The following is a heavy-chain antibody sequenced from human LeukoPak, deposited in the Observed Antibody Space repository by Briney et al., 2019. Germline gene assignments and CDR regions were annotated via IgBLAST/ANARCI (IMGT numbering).Heavy chain of an antibody. CDR2: INEGGGLT. J-gene: IGHJ4*02. CDR1: GFTFSASW. Sequence: GGSLRLSCAASGFTFSASWMTWVRQAPGKGLEWVTIINEGGGLTFYVDSVKGRFSIPRDNSKNSLSLQMSTLRVEDTAMYYCARVGRNGWDFDHWGQGTLVTVSS. CDR3: ARVGRNGWDFDH. D-gene: IGHD6-19*01. V-gene: IGHV3-7*01.